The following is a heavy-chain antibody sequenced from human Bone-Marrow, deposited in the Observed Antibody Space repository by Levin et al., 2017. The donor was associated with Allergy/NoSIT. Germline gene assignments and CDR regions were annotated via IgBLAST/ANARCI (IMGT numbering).Heavy chain of an antibody. J-gene: IGHJ4*02. CDR2: ISESGGTT. CDR1: GFTFSDYA. CDR3: AKQYVDYD. D-gene: IGHD4-17*01. V-gene: IGHV3-23*01. Sequence: GESLKISCAASGFTFSDYAMNWVRQAPGKGLEWVSSISESGGTTSYADSVKGRFTISRDNSKDTLYLQMNSLRAEDTALYYCAKQYVDYDWGQGTLVTVSS.